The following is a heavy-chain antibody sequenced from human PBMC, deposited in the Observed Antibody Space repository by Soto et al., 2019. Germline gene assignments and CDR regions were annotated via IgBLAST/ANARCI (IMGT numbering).Heavy chain of an antibody. V-gene: IGHV1-46*03. CDR1: GYTFTSYY. D-gene: IGHD2-8*01. Sequence: ASVKVSCKASGYTFTSYYMHWVRQAPGQGLEWMGIINPSGGSTSYAQKFQGRVTMTRDTSTSTVYMELSSLRSEDTAVYYCARDYIVLMVYASYGMDVWGQGTTVTVSS. CDR2: INPSGGST. CDR3: ARDYIVLMVYASYGMDV. J-gene: IGHJ6*02.